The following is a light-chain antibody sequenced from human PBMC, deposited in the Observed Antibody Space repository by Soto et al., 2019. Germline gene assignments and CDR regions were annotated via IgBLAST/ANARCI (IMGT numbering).Light chain of an antibody. CDR3: QQGDSFPLT. CDR2: AAS. Sequence: DIQMTQSPSSVSASVGDRASITCRASHDISSWLAWYQRKAGKAPTLLIYAASHLQRGVPSRCSGGGAGTHYTLTIDSLLPADFATCYCQQGDSFPLTFGRGTRLEIK. CDR1: HDISSW. J-gene: IGKJ5*01. V-gene: IGKV1-12*01.